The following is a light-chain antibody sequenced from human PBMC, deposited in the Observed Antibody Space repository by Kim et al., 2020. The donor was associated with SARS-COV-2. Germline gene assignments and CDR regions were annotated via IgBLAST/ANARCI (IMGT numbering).Light chain of an antibody. Sequence: GDRVTITCRASQGSSSWLAWYQQKPGKAPKLLIYAASSLQSGVPSRFSGSGAGTDFTLTISSLQPEDFATYYCQQANSFPRGFTFGPGTKVDIK. CDR3: QQANSFPRGFT. CDR2: AAS. CDR1: QGSSSW. V-gene: IGKV1D-12*01. J-gene: IGKJ3*01.